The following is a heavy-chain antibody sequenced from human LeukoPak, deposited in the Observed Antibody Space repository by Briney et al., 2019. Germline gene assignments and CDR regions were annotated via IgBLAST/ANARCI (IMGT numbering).Heavy chain of an antibody. D-gene: IGHD2-2*02. J-gene: IGHJ5*02. V-gene: IGHV1-69*04. CDR3: ARAAHKLGYCSSTSCYTSSWFDP. CDR2: IIPILGIA. Sequence: ASVKVSCKASGGTFSSYAISWVRQAPGQGLEWMGRIIPILGIANYAQKLQGRVTITADKSTSTAYMELSSLRSEDTAVYYCARAAHKLGYCSSTSCYTSSWFDPWGQGTLVTVSS. CDR1: GGTFSSYA.